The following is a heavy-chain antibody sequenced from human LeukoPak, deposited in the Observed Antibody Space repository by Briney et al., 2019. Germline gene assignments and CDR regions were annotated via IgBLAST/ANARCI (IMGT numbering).Heavy chain of an antibody. J-gene: IGHJ6*02. V-gene: IGHV3-23*01. CDR2: ISGSGGST. Sequence: GGSLRLSCAASVFTVSSYAMSWVRQAPGKGLEWASAISGSGGSTYYADSVKGRFTISRDNSKNTLYLQMNSLRAEDTAVYYCAKVGHGDYVYYYYGMDVWGQGTTVTVSS. CDR3: AKVGHGDYVYYYYGMDV. D-gene: IGHD4-17*01. CDR1: VFTVSSYA.